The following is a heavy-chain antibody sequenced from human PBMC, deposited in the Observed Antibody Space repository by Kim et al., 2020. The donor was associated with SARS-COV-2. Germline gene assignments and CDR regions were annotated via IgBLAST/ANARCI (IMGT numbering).Heavy chain of an antibody. D-gene: IGHD4-4*01. Sequence: STYYADSVKGRFTISRDNSKNTLYLQMNSLRADDTAVYYCAKVRGVTFDYWGRGTLVTVSS. V-gene: IGHV3-23*01. CDR2: ST. CDR3: AKVRGVTFDY. J-gene: IGHJ4*02.